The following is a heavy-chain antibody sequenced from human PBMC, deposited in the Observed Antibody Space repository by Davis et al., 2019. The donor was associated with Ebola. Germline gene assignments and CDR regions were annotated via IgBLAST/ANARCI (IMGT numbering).Heavy chain of an antibody. Sequence: SETLSLTCTVSDGSISSSSYYWGWLRQPPGKGLEWIGYIYYNGNANYNPSLKSRVAMSVDTSENQFFLTLSSVTAADTAVYYCAKGRGLSSWYRAYFDYWGQGTLVTVSS. V-gene: IGHV4-61*05. CDR1: DGSISSSSYY. D-gene: IGHD6-13*01. J-gene: IGHJ4*02. CDR2: IYYNGNA. CDR3: AKGRGLSSWYRAYFDY.